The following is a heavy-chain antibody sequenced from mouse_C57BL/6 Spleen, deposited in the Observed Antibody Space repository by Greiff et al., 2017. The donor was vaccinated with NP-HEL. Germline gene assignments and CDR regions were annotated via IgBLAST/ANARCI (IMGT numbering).Heavy chain of an antibody. D-gene: IGHD1-1*01. V-gene: IGHV1-63*01. J-gene: IGHJ2*01. CDR2: IYPGGGYT. Sequence: QVQLQQSGAELVRPGTSVKMSCKASGYTFTNYWIGWAKQRPGHGLEWIGDIYPGGGYTNYNEKFKGKATLTADKSSSTAYMQFSSLTSEDSAIYYCASGGYYYGSSHYFDYWGQGTTLTVSS. CDR1: GYTFTNYW. CDR3: ASGGYYYGSSHYFDY.